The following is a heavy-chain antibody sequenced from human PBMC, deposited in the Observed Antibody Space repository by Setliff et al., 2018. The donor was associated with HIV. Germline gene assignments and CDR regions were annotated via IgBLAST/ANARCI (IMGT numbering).Heavy chain of an antibody. CDR2: ISESG. CDR1: GFAVSGNY. J-gene: IGHJ4*02. V-gene: IGHV3-53*01. Sequence: GGSLRLSCAASGFAVSGNYMSWVRQAPGKGLDWVSVISESGYSADSVKGRFTISRDNSKNMLYLQMNNLTTEDTAVYYCVNRAWLESWGQGTLVTVSS. CDR3: VNRAWLES.